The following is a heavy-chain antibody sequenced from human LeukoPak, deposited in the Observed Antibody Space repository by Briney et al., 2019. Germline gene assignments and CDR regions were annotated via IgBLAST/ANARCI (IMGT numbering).Heavy chain of an antibody. CDR2: IKQDGSEK. CDR1: GFTFSNYW. J-gene: IGHJ4*02. CDR3: ARDDDWNYEDS. Sequence: GGSLRLSCAASGFTFSNYWMSWVRQAPGKGLEWVANIKQDGSEKYYVNSVKGRFTISRDNAKNSPYLQMNSLRAEDTAIYFCARDDDWNYEDSWGQGTLVTVSS. V-gene: IGHV3-7*01. D-gene: IGHD1-7*01.